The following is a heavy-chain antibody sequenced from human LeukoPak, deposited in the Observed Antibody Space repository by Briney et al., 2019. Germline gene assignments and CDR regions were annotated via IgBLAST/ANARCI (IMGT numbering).Heavy chain of an antibody. D-gene: IGHD3-22*01. CDR3: ARHRMYYYDSSGRGVADAFDI. V-gene: IGHV4-39*01. Sequence: SETLSLTCTVSGGSISSSSYYWGWVRQPPGKGLEWIGSIYYSGSTYYNPSLKSRVTISVDTSKNQFSLKLSSVTAADTAVYYCARHRMYYYDSSGRGVADAFDIWGQGTMVTVSS. CDR1: GGSISSSSYY. CDR2: IYYSGST. J-gene: IGHJ3*02.